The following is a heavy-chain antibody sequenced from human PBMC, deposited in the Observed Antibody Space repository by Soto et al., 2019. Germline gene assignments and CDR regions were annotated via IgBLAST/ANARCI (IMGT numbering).Heavy chain of an antibody. V-gene: IGHV4-59*01. Sequence: QVQLQESGPGLVKPSETLSLTCTVSGGSISSYYWSWLRQPPGKGLEWIGYIYYSGSTNYNPSLKSRVTISVDTSKNQFTLKLSSVTAADTAVYYCARVYYENWFDPWGQGTLVTVSS. J-gene: IGHJ5*02. D-gene: IGHD3-22*01. CDR2: IYYSGST. CDR3: ARVYYENWFDP. CDR1: GGSISSYY.